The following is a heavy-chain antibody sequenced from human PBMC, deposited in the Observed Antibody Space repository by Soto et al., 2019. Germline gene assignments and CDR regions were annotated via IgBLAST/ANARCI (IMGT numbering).Heavy chain of an antibody. D-gene: IGHD2-21*02. J-gene: IGHJ4*02. CDR1: GSTFSTNP. Sequence: GAAVKPCCKASGSTFSTNPISWVRQAPGQGLDCFGYIIPIFDTTNLAQKFKGRVTITADKSTSTSYMELSSLRSEDTAVYDCALVRGGTRDWYLYGFWGQRTLVLVSS. CDR3: ALVRGGTRDWYLYGF. V-gene: IGHV1-69*06. CDR2: IIPIFDTT.